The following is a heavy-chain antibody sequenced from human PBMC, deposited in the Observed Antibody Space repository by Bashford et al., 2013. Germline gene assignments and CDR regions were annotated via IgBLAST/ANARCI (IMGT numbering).Heavy chain of an antibody. CDR3: ARGQVRGLINLPLT. Sequence: DSVKGRFTISRDNAKSSLYLQMNNLRDEDTAVYYCARGQVRGLINLPLTWGQGTLVTVSS. D-gene: IGHD3-10*01. J-gene: IGHJ5*02. V-gene: IGHV3-21*01.